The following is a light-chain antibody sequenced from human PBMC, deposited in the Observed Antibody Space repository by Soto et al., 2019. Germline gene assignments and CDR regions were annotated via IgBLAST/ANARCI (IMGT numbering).Light chain of an antibody. J-gene: IGKJ2*01. Sequence: DLQMTQSPSSLSASVGDRVTITCRASQTISNYLNWFQQKPGKAPKLLMYAASSLQSGVPSRFSGSGSGTDFTLTINSLQPEDFATYHCQQIFSIPYTFGQGTTLEIK. CDR1: QTISNY. V-gene: IGKV1-39*01. CDR3: QQIFSIPYT. CDR2: AAS.